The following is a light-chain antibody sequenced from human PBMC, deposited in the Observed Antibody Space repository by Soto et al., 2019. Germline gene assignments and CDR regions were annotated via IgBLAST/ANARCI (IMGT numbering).Light chain of an antibody. J-gene: IGKJ4*01. CDR3: QQYYYWPLT. V-gene: IGKV3-15*01. CDR2: TTS. CDR1: QSVGRS. Sequence: EVVMTQSPATVSVSPGEGATLSCRASQSVGRSLAWYQQKSGQAPRLLIYTTSTRATGIPARFSGSGSGTEFTLIISSLQSEDFAVYYCQQYYYWPLTFGGATKVEIK.